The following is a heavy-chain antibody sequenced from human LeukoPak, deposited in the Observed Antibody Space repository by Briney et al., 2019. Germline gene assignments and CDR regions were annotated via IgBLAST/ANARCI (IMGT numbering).Heavy chain of an antibody. CDR3: ARGYGQPPPISSYSSSWYSYYYYGMDV. CDR1: GGSINNYY. CDR2: INHSGST. Sequence: SETLSLTCTVSGGSINNYYWSWIRQPPGKGLEWIGEINHSGSTNYNPSLKSRVTISVDTSKNQFSLKLSSVTAADTAVYYCARGYGQPPPISSYSSSWYSYYYYGMDVWGQGTTVTVSS. V-gene: IGHV4-34*01. J-gene: IGHJ6*02. D-gene: IGHD6-13*01.